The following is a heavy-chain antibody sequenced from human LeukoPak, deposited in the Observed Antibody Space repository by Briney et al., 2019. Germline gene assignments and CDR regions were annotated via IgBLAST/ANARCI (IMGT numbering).Heavy chain of an antibody. V-gene: IGHV7-4-1*02. CDR2: NNTNTGNP. Sequence: GASVKVSCKASGYTFTSYAMNWVRQAPGQGLEWMGWNNTNTGNPTYAQGFTGRFVFSLDTSVSTAYLQISSLKAEDTAVYYCARHPLWFGELFFDYWGQGTLVTVSS. D-gene: IGHD3-10*01. CDR1: GYTFTSYA. J-gene: IGHJ4*02. CDR3: ARHPLWFGELFFDY.